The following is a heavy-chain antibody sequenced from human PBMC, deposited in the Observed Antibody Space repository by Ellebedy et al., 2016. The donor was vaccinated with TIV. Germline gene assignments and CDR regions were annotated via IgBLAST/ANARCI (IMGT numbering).Heavy chain of an antibody. V-gene: IGHV4-59*08. D-gene: IGHD5-18*01. J-gene: IGHJ5*02. CDR1: GGSISSYY. CDR3: ARIQPEDWFDP. CDR2: LYYSGNT. Sequence: MPSETLSLTCTVSGGSISSYYWSWIRQPPGKGLEWIGYLYYSGNTNYNPSLKSRVTISVDTSKNQFSLKLSSVTAADTAAYYCARIQPEDWFDPWGQGTLVTVSS.